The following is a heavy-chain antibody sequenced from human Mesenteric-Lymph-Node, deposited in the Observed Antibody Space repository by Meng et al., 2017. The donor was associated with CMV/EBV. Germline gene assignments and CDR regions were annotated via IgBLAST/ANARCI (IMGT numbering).Heavy chain of an antibody. CDR3: AKDRVGYDFWSGSYYYYGMDV. CDR1: GFTFSSYD. D-gene: IGHD3-3*01. Sequence: GGSLRLSCAASGFTFSSYDMHWVRQATGKGLEWVSAIGTAGDTYYPGSVKGRFTISRENAKNSLYLQMNSLRAGDTAVYYCAKDRVGYDFWSGSYYYYGMDVWGQGTTVTVSS. CDR2: IGTAGDT. J-gene: IGHJ6*02. V-gene: IGHV3-13*01.